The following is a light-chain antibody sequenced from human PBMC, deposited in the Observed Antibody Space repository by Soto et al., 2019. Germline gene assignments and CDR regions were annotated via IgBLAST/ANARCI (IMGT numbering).Light chain of an antibody. J-gene: IGKJ1*01. V-gene: IGKV2-28*01. CDR1: QGLLHSKGYNY. CDR2: LGS. Sequence: DIAMAQCPSSLAVTPGEPSSSSCRPCQGLLHSKGYNYLDRYLQKPGQSPQLLIYLGSKRASGVPDRFSGSGSGTDFTLKISRVEAEDVRVYYCMQALHLGTFGQGTMV. CDR3: MQALHLGT.